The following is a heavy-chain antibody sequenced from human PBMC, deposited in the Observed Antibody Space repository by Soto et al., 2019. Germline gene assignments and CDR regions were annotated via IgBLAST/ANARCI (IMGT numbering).Heavy chain of an antibody. CDR1: GYTFNTYG. CDR2: ISTYNGNT. J-gene: IGHJ4*02. CDR3: GRDLSVGTRTFDY. D-gene: IGHD1-26*01. V-gene: IGHV1-18*01. Sequence: QVQLVQSGAEVKKPGASVQVSCKASGYTFNTYGITWVRQAPGQGLEWMGWISTYNGNTNYAQRFQGRVTMTTDTSTSTVHMELRSLRSDDTAVYYCGRDLSVGTRTFDYWGQGTLVTVSS.